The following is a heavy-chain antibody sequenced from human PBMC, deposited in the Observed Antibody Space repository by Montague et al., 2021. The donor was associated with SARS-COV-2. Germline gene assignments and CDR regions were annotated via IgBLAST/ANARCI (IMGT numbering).Heavy chain of an antibody. D-gene: IGHD3-10*01. V-gene: IGHV2-70*11. J-gene: IGHJ4*02. CDR2: IDWDDDK. CDR3: ARMAMVRGVPLDY. Sequence: PALVKPTQTLTLTCTFSGFSLSTSGMCVSWIRQPPGKALEWLARIDWDDDKYYSTSLKTRLTISKDTSKNQVVLTMTNMDPVDTATYYCARMAMVRGVPLDYWAREPWSPSPQ. CDR1: GFSLSTSGMC.